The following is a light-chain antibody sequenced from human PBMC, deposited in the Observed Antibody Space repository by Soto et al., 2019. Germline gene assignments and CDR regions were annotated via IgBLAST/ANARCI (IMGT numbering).Light chain of an antibody. CDR2: AAS. Sequence: DIQMTQSPSSLSASVGDRVTITCRASPSISSYLNWYQQKPGKKPKLLIYAASRLQSGGPSRFSGSRSGTEFTLTISSLQPEDFVTYYCQQSYSTTWTFGQGTKVDIK. CDR3: QQSYSTTWT. CDR1: PSISSY. J-gene: IGKJ1*01. V-gene: IGKV1-39*01.